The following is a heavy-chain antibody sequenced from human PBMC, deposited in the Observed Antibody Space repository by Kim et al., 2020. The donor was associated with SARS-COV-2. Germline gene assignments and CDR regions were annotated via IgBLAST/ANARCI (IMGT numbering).Heavy chain of an antibody. CDR2: IYHSGST. Sequence: SETLSLTCTVSGYSISSGYYWGWIRQPPGKGLEWIGSIYHSGSTYYNPSLKSRVTISVDTSKNQFSLKLSSVTAADTAVYYCASWAGYGDPFDYWGQGTLVTVSS. D-gene: IGHD4-17*01. CDR1: GYSISSGYY. V-gene: IGHV4-38-2*02. CDR3: ASWAGYGDPFDY. J-gene: IGHJ4*02.